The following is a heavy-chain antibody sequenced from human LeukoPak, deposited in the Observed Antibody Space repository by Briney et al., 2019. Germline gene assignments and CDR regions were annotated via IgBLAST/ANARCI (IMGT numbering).Heavy chain of an antibody. CDR1: GFSFSSSG. J-gene: IGHJ4*02. CDR3: ATETIGRHYDY. CDR2: IGSTGTDR. Sequence: GGSLRLSCAVSGFSFSSSGINWVRQAPGKGLEWVSSIGSTGTDRYYADSVKGRFTISRDNAKNSLYLQMNSLRAEDTAVYYCATETIGRHYDYWGQGTLLTVSS. V-gene: IGHV3-21*01. D-gene: IGHD1-14*01.